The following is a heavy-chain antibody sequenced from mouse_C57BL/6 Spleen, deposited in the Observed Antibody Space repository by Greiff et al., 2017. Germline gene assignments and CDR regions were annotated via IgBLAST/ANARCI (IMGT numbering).Heavy chain of an antibody. CDR3: ARQDSSGYYFDY. CDR2: ISNGGGST. J-gene: IGHJ2*01. D-gene: IGHD3-2*02. V-gene: IGHV5-12*01. Sequence: EVMLVESGGGLVQPGGSLKLSCAASGFTFSDYYMYWVRQTPEKRLEWVAYISNGGGSTYYPDTVKGRFTISRDNAKNTLYLQMSRLKSEDTAMXYCARQDSSGYYFDYWGQGTTLTVSS. CDR1: GFTFSDYY.